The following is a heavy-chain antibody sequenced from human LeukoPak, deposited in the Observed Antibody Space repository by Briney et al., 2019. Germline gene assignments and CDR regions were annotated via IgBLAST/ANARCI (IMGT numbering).Heavy chain of an antibody. Sequence: ASVKVSCKASGYTFTSYGISWVRQAPGQGLEWMGGIIPIFGTANYAQKFQGRVTITADKSTSTAYMELSSLRSEDTAVYYCAPLRLGELSPSDYWGQGTLVTVSS. V-gene: IGHV1-69*06. CDR1: GYTFTSYG. D-gene: IGHD3-16*02. CDR2: IIPIFGTA. CDR3: APLRLGELSPSDY. J-gene: IGHJ4*02.